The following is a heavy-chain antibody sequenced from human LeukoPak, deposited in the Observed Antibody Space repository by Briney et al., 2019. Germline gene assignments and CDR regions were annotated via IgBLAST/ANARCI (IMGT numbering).Heavy chain of an antibody. Sequence: GGSLRLSCAASGFTFSSYSMNWVRQPPGKGLEWVSYISSISGTINYADSVKGRFTISGDNARNSLFLQMNSLRAEDTAVYYCARDHNYAFDYWGQGTLVTVSS. CDR3: ARDHNYAFDY. D-gene: IGHD5-18*01. J-gene: IGHJ4*02. V-gene: IGHV3-48*01. CDR2: ISSISGTI. CDR1: GFTFSSYS.